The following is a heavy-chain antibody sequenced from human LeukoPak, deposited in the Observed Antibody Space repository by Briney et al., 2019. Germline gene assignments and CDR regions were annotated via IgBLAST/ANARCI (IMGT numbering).Heavy chain of an antibody. CDR2: IYTSGST. CDR3: ARARDYVWGSYRPFTTSSHDAFDI. CDR1: GGSISSYY. D-gene: IGHD3-16*02. Sequence: SETLSLTCTVSGGSISSYYWSWIRQPAGKGLEWIGRIYTSGSTNYNPSLTSRVTMSVDTSKNQFSLKLGSVTAADTAVYYCARARDYVWGSYRPFTTSSHDAFDIWGQGTMVTVSS. V-gene: IGHV4-4*07. J-gene: IGHJ3*02.